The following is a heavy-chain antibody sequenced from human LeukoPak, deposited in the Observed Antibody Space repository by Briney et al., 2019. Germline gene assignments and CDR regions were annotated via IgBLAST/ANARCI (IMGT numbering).Heavy chain of an antibody. CDR2: IYPGDSDT. CDR1: GYSFTSYW. CDR3: ASAAGTTGYYFDY. Sequence: HGESLKISCKGSGYSFTSYWIGWVRQMPGKGLEWMGIIYPGDSDTRYSPSFQGQVTISADKSISTAYLQWSSLKASDTAMYYCASAAGTTGYYFDYWGQGTLVTVSS. J-gene: IGHJ4*02. D-gene: IGHD1-7*01. V-gene: IGHV5-51*01.